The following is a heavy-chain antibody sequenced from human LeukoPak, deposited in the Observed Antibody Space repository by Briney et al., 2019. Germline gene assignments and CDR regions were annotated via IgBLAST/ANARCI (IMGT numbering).Heavy chain of an antibody. V-gene: IGHV1-18*01. Sequence: GASVKVSCKASGYNFMTYGISWVRQARGQGLEWMGWISPYKGKTSYGQKFQGRITMTTDTSTSTAYMDLTSLRSDDTAVYYCAVGTTAPKLGAFDIWGQGTMVTVSS. J-gene: IGHJ3*02. CDR3: AVGTTAPKLGAFDI. CDR2: ISPYKGKT. D-gene: IGHD4-17*01. CDR1: GYNFMTYG.